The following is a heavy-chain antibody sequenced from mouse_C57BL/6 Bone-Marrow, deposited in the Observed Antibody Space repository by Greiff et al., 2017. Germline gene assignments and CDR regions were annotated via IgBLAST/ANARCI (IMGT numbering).Heavy chain of an antibody. D-gene: IGHD2-2*01. Sequence: EVMLVESGGGLVQPGESLKLSCESNEYEFPSHDMSWVRQTPEKRLELVAAINSDGGSTYYPDTMERRFIISRDNTKKTLYLQMSSLRSEDTALYYCASQSTMVTFMDYWGQGTSVTVSS. V-gene: IGHV5-2*03. CDR1: EYEFPSHD. CDR3: ASQSTMVTFMDY. CDR2: INSDGGST. J-gene: IGHJ4*01.